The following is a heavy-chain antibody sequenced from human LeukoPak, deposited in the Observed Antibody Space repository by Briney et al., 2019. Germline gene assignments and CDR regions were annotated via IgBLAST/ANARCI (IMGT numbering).Heavy chain of an antibody. CDR2: ISGSGGST. CDR1: GFTFSNYA. Sequence: PGGSLRLSCAASGFTFSNYAMNWVRQAPGKGLEWVSGISGSGGSTYYADSVKSRFTISRDNSKNTLYLQMDSLRAEDTAIYYCAKESHYCGPGKGGMDVWGQGTTVTVSS. J-gene: IGHJ6*02. V-gene: IGHV3-23*01. CDR3: AKESHYCGPGKGGMDV. D-gene: IGHD3-10*01.